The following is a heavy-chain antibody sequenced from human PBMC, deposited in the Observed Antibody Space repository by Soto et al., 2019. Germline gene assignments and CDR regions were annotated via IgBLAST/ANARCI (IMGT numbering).Heavy chain of an antibody. Sequence: EEQLVESGGGLVRPGGSLRLSCAASGFTFSSDSMNWVRQAPGKGLEWVSSISSSGDDIHYADSVKGRFTISRDNAGNSLYLQMNSLRAEDTAVYYCGGAGYYNGYCFHYWGQGTLVTVSS. CDR3: GGAGYYNGYCFHY. CDR1: GFTFSSDS. D-gene: IGHD5-18*01. V-gene: IGHV3-21*01. J-gene: IGHJ4*02. CDR2: ISSSGDDI.